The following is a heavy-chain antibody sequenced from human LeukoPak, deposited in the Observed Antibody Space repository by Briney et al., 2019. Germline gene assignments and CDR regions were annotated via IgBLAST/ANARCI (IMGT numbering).Heavy chain of an antibody. J-gene: IGHJ4*02. V-gene: IGHV3-66*01. CDR1: GFTVSSIY. D-gene: IGHD4-23*01. CDR2: IYTGGNT. CDR3: ARSQYGGNVFFDY. Sequence: GGSLRLSCAASGFTVSSIYMSWVRQAPGKGLEWVSVIYTGGNTYYADSVKGRFTISRDNSENTLYLQMNSLRPEDTAVYYCARSQYGGNVFFDYWGQGTLVTVSS.